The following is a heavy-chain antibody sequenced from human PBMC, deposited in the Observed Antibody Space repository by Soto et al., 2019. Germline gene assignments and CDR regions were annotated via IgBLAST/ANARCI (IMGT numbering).Heavy chain of an antibody. J-gene: IGHJ4*02. D-gene: IGHD3-3*01. CDR3: AKVRGGWSAYFVLDR. CDR1: GFTFSDYA. V-gene: IGHV3-23*01. CDR2: ITGSGGST. Sequence: HPGGSLRLSCEASGFTFSDYAMSWVRQAPGKGLEWVSGITGSGGSTYYADSVKGRFIISRDNSEDNSENTLYLQMNSLRVEDTAVYYCAKVRGGWSAYFVLDRWGQGALVTVSS.